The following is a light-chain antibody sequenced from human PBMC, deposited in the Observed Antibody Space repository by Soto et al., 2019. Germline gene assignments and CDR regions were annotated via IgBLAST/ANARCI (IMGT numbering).Light chain of an antibody. CDR1: QSLTMW. J-gene: IGKJ1*01. V-gene: IGKV1-5*03. CDR3: QHWTDYSWT. Sequence: DIHMTQSPSTLSASVGDRVTITCRASQSLTMWLAGYQQKPGKAPNLLIYKTSSLESGVPSRFSGSGSGTEFTLTISSLQPDDFATYYCQHWTDYSWTFVQGTKVEVK. CDR2: KTS.